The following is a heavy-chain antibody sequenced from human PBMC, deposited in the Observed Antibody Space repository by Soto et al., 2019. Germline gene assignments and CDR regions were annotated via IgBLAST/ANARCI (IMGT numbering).Heavy chain of an antibody. CDR3: ARDRSKSPDFFDS. V-gene: IGHV4-30-4*01. J-gene: IGHJ4*02. CDR2: IYYTGST. CDR1: PDSIYKYHYS. Sequence: SWTLLSTCRVSPDSIYKYHYSCFWLGQPPGEGLEWIGHIYYTGSTSYNPSLESRISISLDTSRNQFSLKVNSVSAADTAVYYCARDRSKSPDFFDSWGQGTLVTVS.